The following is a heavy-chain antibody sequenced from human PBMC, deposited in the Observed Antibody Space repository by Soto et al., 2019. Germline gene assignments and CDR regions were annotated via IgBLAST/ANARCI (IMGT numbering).Heavy chain of an antibody. CDR2: FYYSENT. CDR1: GGSIISKSYS. J-gene: IGHJ6*02. D-gene: IGHD2-2*01. V-gene: IGHV4-39*01. Sequence: SETLSLTCSVSGGSIISKSYSWGWIRQPPGKGLEWIGTFYYSENTYYNPSLKSRVTISVDTSKNQFSLKLSPVTAADTAVYYCAKLAGYCSGNSCHGDYAMDVWGQGTTVTVSS. CDR3: AKLAGYCSGNSCHGDYAMDV.